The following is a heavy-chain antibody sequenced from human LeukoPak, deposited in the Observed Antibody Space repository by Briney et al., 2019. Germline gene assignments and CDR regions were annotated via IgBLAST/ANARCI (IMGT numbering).Heavy chain of an antibody. CDR1: GGSISSSSYY. D-gene: IGHD3-22*01. V-gene: IGHV4-39*01. Sequence: PSETLSLTCTVSGGSISSSSYYWGWIRQPPGKGLEWLGSIYYSGSTYYNPSLKSRVTISVDTSKNQFSLKLSSVTAADTAVYYCARHFVSSGYYGYYYYGMDVWGQGTTVTVSS. CDR2: IYYSGST. J-gene: IGHJ6*02. CDR3: ARHFVSSGYYGYYYYGMDV.